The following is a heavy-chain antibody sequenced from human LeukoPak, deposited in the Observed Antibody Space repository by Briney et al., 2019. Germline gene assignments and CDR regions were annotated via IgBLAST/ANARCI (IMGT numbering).Heavy chain of an antibody. Sequence: ASVKVSCKASGYNFTGYYMHWVRQAPGQGLEWMGWINPNSGGTNYAQKFQGRVTMTRDTSISTAYMELSRLRSDDTAVYYCARVPVTISKYMDVWGKGTTVTVSS. CDR1: GYNFTGYY. J-gene: IGHJ6*03. V-gene: IGHV1-2*02. CDR2: INPNSGGT. CDR3: ARVPVTISKYMDV. D-gene: IGHD3-3*01.